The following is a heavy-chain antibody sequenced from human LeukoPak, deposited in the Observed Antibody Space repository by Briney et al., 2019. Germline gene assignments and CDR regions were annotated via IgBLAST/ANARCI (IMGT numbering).Heavy chain of an antibody. Sequence: GGSLRLSCTVSGFTVSSNSMSWVRQAPGKGLEWVSFIYSDNTHYSDSVKGRFTISRDNSKNTLYLQMNSLRAEDTAVYYCARRDGAYSHPYDYWGQGTLVTVSS. D-gene: IGHD4-23*01. CDR2: IYSDNT. V-gene: IGHV3-53*01. J-gene: IGHJ4*02. CDR3: ARRDGAYSHPYDY. CDR1: GFTVSSNS.